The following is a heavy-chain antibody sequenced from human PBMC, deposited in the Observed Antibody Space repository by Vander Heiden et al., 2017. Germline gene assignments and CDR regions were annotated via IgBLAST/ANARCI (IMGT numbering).Heavy chain of an antibody. J-gene: IGHJ4*02. CDR2: INRSRRT. CDR3: ATTGGY. CDR1: GGSFSDSY. Sequence: VQLQQSRAGLLTPSETLSLTCAVSGGSFSDSYWNWTRQPPGKGLEWIGEINRSRRTNYNPSLKSRVTISVDTSKNQFALKLSSVSAADTAVYYCATTGGYWGQGTLVTVSS. D-gene: IGHD4-17*01. V-gene: IGHV4-34*01.